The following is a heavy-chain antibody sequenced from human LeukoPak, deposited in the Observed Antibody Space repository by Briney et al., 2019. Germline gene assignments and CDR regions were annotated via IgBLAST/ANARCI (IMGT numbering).Heavy chain of an antibody. CDR3: ARRGSSYDYSSPRYFDY. J-gene: IGHJ4*02. CDR1: GGSFSGYY. Sequence: SESLSLTCAVYGGSFSGYYWNWTRQPPGKGLEWIGEINHSGSTNYNPSLKSRVIISVDTSKNQFSLKLSSVTAADTAVYYCARRGSSYDYSSPRYFDYWGQGPLVTVSS. D-gene: IGHD6-13*01. V-gene: IGHV4-34*01. CDR2: INHSGST.